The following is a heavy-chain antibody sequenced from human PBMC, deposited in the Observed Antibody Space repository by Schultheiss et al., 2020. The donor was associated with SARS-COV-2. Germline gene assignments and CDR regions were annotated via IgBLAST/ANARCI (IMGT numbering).Heavy chain of an antibody. CDR1: GGSISSSSYY. V-gene: IGHV4-39*01. CDR3: ARGVCSSTSCYTFMPYYFDY. CDR2: IYYSGST. Sequence: SQTLSLTCTVSGGSISSSSYYWGWIRQPPGKGLEWIGSIYYSGSTYYNPSLKSRVTISVDTSKNQFSLKLSSVTAADTAVYYCARGVCSSTSCYTFMPYYFDYWGQGTLVTVSS. D-gene: IGHD2-2*02. J-gene: IGHJ4*02.